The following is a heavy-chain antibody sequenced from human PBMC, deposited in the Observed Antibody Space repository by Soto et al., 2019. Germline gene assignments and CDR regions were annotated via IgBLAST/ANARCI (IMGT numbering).Heavy chain of an antibody. Sequence: EVQLVESGGVVVQPGGSLRLSCAASGFTFDDYTMHWVRQAPGKGLEWVSLISWDGGSTYYADSVKGRFTISRDNSKNSLYLQMNSLRTEDTALYYCAKDAVQRGKNGGIDVWGQGTTVTVSS. CDR1: GFTFDDYT. CDR3: AKDAVQRGKNGGIDV. J-gene: IGHJ6*02. V-gene: IGHV3-43*01. CDR2: ISWDGGST. D-gene: IGHD1-1*01.